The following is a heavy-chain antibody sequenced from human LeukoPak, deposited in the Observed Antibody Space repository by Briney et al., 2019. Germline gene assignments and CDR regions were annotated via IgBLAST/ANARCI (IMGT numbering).Heavy chain of an antibody. V-gene: IGHV1-69*05. D-gene: IGHD3-3*01. CDR2: IIPIFGTA. J-gene: IGHJ6*02. CDR3: ARGFVLRFLEWSNYYYYYGMDV. Sequence: ASVTVPCTASGGTFSSYAISWVRQAPGQGLEWMGGIIPIFGTANYAQKFQGRVTMTRNTSISTAYMELSSLRSEDTAVYYCARGFVLRFLEWSNYYYYYGMDVWGQGTTVTVSS. CDR1: GGTFSSYA.